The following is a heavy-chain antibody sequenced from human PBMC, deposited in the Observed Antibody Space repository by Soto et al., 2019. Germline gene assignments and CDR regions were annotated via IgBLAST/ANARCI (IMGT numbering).Heavy chain of an antibody. Sequence: PGGSPRLSCAASGFTFSSYAMSWVRQAPGKGLEWVSAISGSGGSTYYADSVKGRFTISRDNSKNTLYLQMNSLRAEDTAVYYCAKDRLDYVWGGLPWDWFDLWGQGTLVPVSS. CDR1: GFTFSSYA. CDR2: ISGSGGST. CDR3: AKDRLDYVWGGLPWDWFDL. J-gene: IGHJ5*02. V-gene: IGHV3-23*01. D-gene: IGHD3-16*01.